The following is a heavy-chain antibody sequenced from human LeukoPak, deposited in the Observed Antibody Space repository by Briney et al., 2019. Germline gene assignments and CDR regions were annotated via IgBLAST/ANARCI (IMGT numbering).Heavy chain of an antibody. CDR1: GFTFSSYE. Sequence: GGSQRLSCAASGFTFSSYEMNWVRQAPGKGLEWLSYISYTGSNKYYADSVKGRFTISRDNAKNSLYLQMNSLRAEDTAVYFCARVFVGENFDYWGQGTLVTVSS. V-gene: IGHV3-48*03. CDR2: ISYTGSNK. D-gene: IGHD3-10*02. J-gene: IGHJ4*02. CDR3: ARVFVGENFDY.